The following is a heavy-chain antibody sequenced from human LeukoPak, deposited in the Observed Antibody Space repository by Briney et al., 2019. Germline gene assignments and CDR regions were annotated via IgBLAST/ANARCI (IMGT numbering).Heavy chain of an antibody. V-gene: IGHV3-30*02. CDR2: IRYDGSNK. J-gene: IGHJ6*02. CDR3: AKAGSGWYGRYYYYGMDV. D-gene: IGHD6-19*01. Sequence: PGGSLRLSCAASGFTFSSYGMHWLRQAPGKGLEWVAFIRYDGSNKYYADSVKGRFTISRDNSKNTLYLQMNSLRAEDTAVYYCAKAGSGWYGRYYYYGMDVWGQGTTVTVSS. CDR1: GFTFSSYG.